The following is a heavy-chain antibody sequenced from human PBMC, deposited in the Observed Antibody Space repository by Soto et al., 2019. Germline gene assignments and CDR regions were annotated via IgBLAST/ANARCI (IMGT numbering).Heavy chain of an antibody. V-gene: IGHV1-18*01. J-gene: IGHJ3*02. CDR3: ARDVYSGSGDAFDI. CDR2: ISTYTGKT. CDR1: GYTFHIYG. Sequence: QVQLVQSGPEVKKPGASVKVSCKTSGYTFHIYGITWVRQAPGRGLEWMGWISTYTGKTDYAQNLQCRVTMTTDTSTGTAYLELRSLRSDYTAVYYCARDVYSGSGDAFDIWGQGTMVTVSS. D-gene: IGHD6-6*01.